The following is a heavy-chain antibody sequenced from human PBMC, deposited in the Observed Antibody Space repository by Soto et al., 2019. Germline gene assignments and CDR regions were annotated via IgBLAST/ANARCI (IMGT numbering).Heavy chain of an antibody. Sequence: QVHLVQSGAEVKKPGASVRVSCKASGYSFSDHYIHWVRQAPGQGLDWMGVINPDGGSTSYSQRFQGRVTVTADTSTTTIYLDLTGLTSDDTAVYYCARDPRSRNYVGFWDSWGQGTLVTVSA. CDR2: INPDGGST. CDR1: GYSFSDHY. D-gene: IGHD3-16*01. J-gene: IGHJ4*02. V-gene: IGHV1-46*01. CDR3: ARDPRSRNYVGFWDS.